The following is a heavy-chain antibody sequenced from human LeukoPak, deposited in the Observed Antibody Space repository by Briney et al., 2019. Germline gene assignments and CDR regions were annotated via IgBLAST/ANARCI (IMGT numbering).Heavy chain of an antibody. Sequence: SETLSLTCGVSGGSISSNNWWSWVRQPPGQGLEWIGEIYHSGSANYNPSLKSRVTISVDKSKNQLSLKLISVTAADTAVYYCARDVGTALVTGDYWGQGTLVTVSS. CDR1: GGSISSNNW. V-gene: IGHV4-4*02. J-gene: IGHJ4*02. CDR2: IYHSGSA. CDR3: ARDVGTALVTGDY. D-gene: IGHD5-18*01.